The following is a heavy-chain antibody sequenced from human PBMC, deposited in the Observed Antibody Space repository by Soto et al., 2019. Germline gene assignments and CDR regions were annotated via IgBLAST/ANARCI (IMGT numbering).Heavy chain of an antibody. CDR2: IHYSGTT. CDR1: GGSISSGGYQ. Sequence: PSETLSLTCTVSGGSISSGGYQWSWIRQHPGKGLEWIGYIHYSGTTYYNPSLKSRVTISVDTSKNQFSLKLSSLTAADTAVYYCAGSPLGYSSGWYTFDYWGQGTLVTVSS. CDR3: AGSPLGYSSGWYTFDY. D-gene: IGHD6-19*01. J-gene: IGHJ4*02. V-gene: IGHV4-31*03.